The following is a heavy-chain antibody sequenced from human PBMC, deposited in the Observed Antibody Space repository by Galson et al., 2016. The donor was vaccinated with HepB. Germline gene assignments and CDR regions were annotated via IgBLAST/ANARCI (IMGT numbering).Heavy chain of an antibody. CDR3: ARVRVGATFMDAFDI. Sequence: SLRLSCAASGFTFSSYSMNWVRQAPGKGLEWVSSISSGRSYIYYADSVKGRFTISRDNAKNSLYLQMNSLRAEDTAVYYCARVRVGATFMDAFDIWGQGTMVTVSS. CDR2: ISSGRSYI. D-gene: IGHD1-26*01. V-gene: IGHV3-21*01. J-gene: IGHJ3*02. CDR1: GFTFSSYS.